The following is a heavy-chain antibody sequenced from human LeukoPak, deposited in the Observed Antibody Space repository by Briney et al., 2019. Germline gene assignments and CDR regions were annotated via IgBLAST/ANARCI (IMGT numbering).Heavy chain of an antibody. CDR2: ISAYDGNT. J-gene: IGHJ6*03. V-gene: IGHV1-18*01. CDR3: ARSPYLTHLILVSGYYMDV. D-gene: IGHD2-8*02. CDR1: GYTFTTFD. Sequence: GASVKVSCKASGYTFTTFDISWVRRAPGQGLEWMGWISAYDGNTDYAQKLQGRVTMTTDTSTNTAYMELRSLRSDDTAVYYCARSPYLTHLILVSGYYMDVWGKGTTVTVSS.